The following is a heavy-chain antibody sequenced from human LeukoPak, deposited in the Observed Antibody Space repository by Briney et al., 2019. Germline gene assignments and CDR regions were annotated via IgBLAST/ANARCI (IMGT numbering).Heavy chain of an antibody. J-gene: IGHJ6*03. CDR3: ARGRELLPVYYYYMDV. Sequence: SSETLSLTCTVSGDSISTGGYYWGWIRQPPGKGLQWVASIYYSGGTYYNPSLKSRVTISADTSKNQFSLRLNSMTAADTAVYYCARGRELLPVYYYYMDVWGKGTTVTVSS. V-gene: IGHV4-39*07. D-gene: IGHD1-26*01. CDR2: IYYSGGT. CDR1: GDSISTGGYY.